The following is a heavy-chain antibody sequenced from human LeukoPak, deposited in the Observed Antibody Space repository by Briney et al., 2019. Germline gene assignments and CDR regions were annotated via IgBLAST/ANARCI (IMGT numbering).Heavy chain of an antibody. CDR1: GFTFSSYW. CDR2: IKQDGSEK. Sequence: GESLRLSCAASGFTFSSYWMSWVRQAPGKGLEWVANIKQDGSEKFFVDSVKGRFSISRDNAKNSLYLQMNSLRAEDTAIYYCARTGVGGCYRFDYLHQGTLVTVAS. CDR3: ARTGVGGCYRFDY. D-gene: IGHD1-26*01. J-gene: IGHJ4*02. V-gene: IGHV3-7*05.